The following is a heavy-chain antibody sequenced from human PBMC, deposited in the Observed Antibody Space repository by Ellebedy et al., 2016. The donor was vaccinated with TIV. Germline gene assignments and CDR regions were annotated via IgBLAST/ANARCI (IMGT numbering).Heavy chain of an antibody. CDR2: ISGYSGNT. D-gene: IGHD4-17*01. V-gene: IGHV1-18*01. Sequence: ASVKVSCXASGYTFINYGINWVRQAPGQGLEWMGWISGYSGNTEYAQKIQGRVIITADESTSTAYMEVTSLIFDDTAMYYCARGYSTTVTMSWGQGTLVTVSS. CDR3: ARGYSTTVTMS. CDR1: GYTFINYG. J-gene: IGHJ5*02.